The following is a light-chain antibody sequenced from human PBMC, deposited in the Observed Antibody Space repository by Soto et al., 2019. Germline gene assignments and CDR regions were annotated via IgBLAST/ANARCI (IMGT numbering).Light chain of an antibody. CDR2: DAS. J-gene: IGKJ4*01. V-gene: IGKV1-13*02. CDR1: QGISSA. CDR3: QQANSFPLT. Sequence: AIQLTQSPSSLSASVADRVTITCRASQGISSALAWYQQKPGKAPKLLIYDASTLESGVPSRFSGSGSGTDFTLTISSLQPEDFATYYCQQANSFPLTVGGGNKVDIK.